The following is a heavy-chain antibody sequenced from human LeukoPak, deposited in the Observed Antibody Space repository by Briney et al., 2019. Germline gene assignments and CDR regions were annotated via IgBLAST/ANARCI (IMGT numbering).Heavy chain of an antibody. Sequence: GGSLRLSCAASAFTLSSYAMSWVRQAPGKGPEWVSAISGSGGSTYYADSVKGRFTISRDNSKNTLYLQMNSLRAEDTAVYYCAKGATTVTTSSDYWGQGTLVTVSS. D-gene: IGHD4-17*01. CDR1: AFTLSSYA. CDR3: AKGATTVTTSSDY. V-gene: IGHV3-23*01. CDR2: ISGSGGST. J-gene: IGHJ4*02.